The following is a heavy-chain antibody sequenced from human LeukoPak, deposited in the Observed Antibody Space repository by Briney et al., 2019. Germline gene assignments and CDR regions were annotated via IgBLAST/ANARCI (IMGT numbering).Heavy chain of an antibody. V-gene: IGHV4-59*08. D-gene: IGHD1-20*01. CDR3: ARHRLTGGAFDY. Sequence: SETLSLTCTVSGGSISSYYWSWIRQPPGKGLEWIGYIYYSGSTNYNPSLRSRVTISVDTSKNQFSLKLSSVTAADTAVYYCARHRLTGGAFDYWGQGTLVTVSS. J-gene: IGHJ4*02. CDR2: IYYSGST. CDR1: GGSISSYY.